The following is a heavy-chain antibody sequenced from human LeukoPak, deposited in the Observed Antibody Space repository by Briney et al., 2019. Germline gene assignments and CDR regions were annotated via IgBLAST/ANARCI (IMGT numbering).Heavy chain of an antibody. D-gene: IGHD1-26*01. CDR1: GFTFSSYS. CDR2: ISSSSSTI. CDR3: AKGESGELLSY. V-gene: IGHV3-48*01. Sequence: PGGSLRLSCAASGFTFSSYSMNWVRQAPGKGLEWVSYISSSSSTIYYADSVKGRFTISRDNAKNSLYLRMNSLRAEDTAVYYCAKGESGELLSYWGQGTLVTVSS. J-gene: IGHJ4*02.